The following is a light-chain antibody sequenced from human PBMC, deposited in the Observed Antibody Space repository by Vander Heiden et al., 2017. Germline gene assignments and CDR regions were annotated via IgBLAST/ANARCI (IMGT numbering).Light chain of an antibody. Sequence: QSAMTQPASVSGSPGQSITISCTGTSSDVGGYNYVSWYRQHPGNAPNLMFFDGSDRPAGISSRFSGSKSGNTASLTISALQDEDDADYYCISDTSSNSYVFGTGTKVTVL. J-gene: IGLJ1*01. CDR1: SSDVGGYNY. CDR2: DGS. V-gene: IGLV2-14*03. CDR3: ISDTSSNSYV.